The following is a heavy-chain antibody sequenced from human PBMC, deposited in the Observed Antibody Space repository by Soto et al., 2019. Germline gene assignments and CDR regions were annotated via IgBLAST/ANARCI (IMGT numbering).Heavy chain of an antibody. D-gene: IGHD6-19*01. J-gene: IGHJ4*02. V-gene: IGHV1-3*01. CDR3: ATRDSSGWYYFDY. CDR2: INAGNGNT. Sequence: ASVKVSCKASGYTFTSYAMHWVRQAPGQRLEWMGRINAGNGNTKYSQKFQGRVTMTEDTSTDTAYMELSSLRSEDTAVYYCATRDSSGWYYFDYWGQGTLVTVSS. CDR1: GYTFTSYA.